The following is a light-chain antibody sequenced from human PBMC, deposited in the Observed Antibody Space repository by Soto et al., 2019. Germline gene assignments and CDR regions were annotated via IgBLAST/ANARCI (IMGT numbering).Light chain of an antibody. CDR1: QGIISY. CDR2: AAS. CDR3: QQYYSYPLT. Sequence: AIRMTQSPSSLSASTGDRVTITCRASQGIISYLAWYQQKPGKAPKLLIYAASTLQSGVPSRFSGSGSGTDFTLTISCLQSEAFATYYCQQYYSYPLTFGGGTKVEIK. V-gene: IGKV1-8*01. J-gene: IGKJ4*01.